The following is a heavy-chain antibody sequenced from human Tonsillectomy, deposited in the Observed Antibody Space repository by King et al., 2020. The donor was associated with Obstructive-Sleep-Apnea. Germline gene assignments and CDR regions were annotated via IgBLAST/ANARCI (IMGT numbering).Heavy chain of an antibody. V-gene: IGHV3-9*01. D-gene: IGHD6-13*01. Sequence: VQLVESGGGLVQPGRSLRLSCAASGFTFDDYAMHWVRQAPGKGLEWVSGISWNSVSKGYADSVKGRFTISRDNAKNSLYLQMNSLRTEDTALYYCAKGPAAASLPYYFDYWGQGTLVTVSS. CDR2: ISWNSVSK. CDR3: AKGPAAASLPYYFDY. J-gene: IGHJ4*02. CDR1: GFTFDDYA.